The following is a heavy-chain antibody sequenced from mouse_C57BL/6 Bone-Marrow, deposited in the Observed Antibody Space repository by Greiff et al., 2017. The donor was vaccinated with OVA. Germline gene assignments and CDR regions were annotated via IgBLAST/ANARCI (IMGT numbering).Heavy chain of an antibody. CDR3: ARPLRRAWFAY. J-gene: IGHJ3*01. D-gene: IGHD3-2*02. Sequence: QVHVKQSGTELVKPGASVKLSCKASGYTFTSYWMHWVKQRPGQGLEWIGNINPSNGGTNYNEKFKSKATLTVDKSSSTAYMQLSSLTSEDSAVYDGARPLRRAWFAYWGQGTLVTVSA. CDR1: GYTFTSYW. CDR2: INPSNGGT. V-gene: IGHV1-53*01.